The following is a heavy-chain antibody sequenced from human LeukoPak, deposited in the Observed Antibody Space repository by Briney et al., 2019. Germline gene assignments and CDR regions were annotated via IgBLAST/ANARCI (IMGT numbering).Heavy chain of an antibody. CDR2: INPGGSSI. CDR3: ARSNQADDY. D-gene: IGHD1-14*01. V-gene: IGHV3-74*01. Sequence: PGGSLRLSCAASGFTSSSCWMHWVRQVPGKGLVWVARINPGGSSITYADSVKGRFTISRDNAKNTLYLQMDSLRAEDTGVYYCARSNQADDYWGQGTLVTVSS. CDR1: GFTSSSCW. J-gene: IGHJ4*02.